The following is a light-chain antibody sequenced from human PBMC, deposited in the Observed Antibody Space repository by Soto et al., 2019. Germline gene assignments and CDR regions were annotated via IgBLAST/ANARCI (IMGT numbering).Light chain of an antibody. CDR3: QQFDSWPIT. V-gene: IGKV3-15*01. CDR1: QSVTTN. Sequence: EIVLTQSPATLSVSPGERATLSCRASQSVTTNLAWYQQKPGQVPRLLISGASTRATDIPARFSGSGSGTEFTLTISSLQSEGLAVYYCQQFDSWPITFGQGTRLEIK. J-gene: IGKJ5*01. CDR2: GAS.